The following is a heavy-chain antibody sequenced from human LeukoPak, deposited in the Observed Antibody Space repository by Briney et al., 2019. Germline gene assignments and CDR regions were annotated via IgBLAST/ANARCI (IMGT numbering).Heavy chain of an antibody. J-gene: IGHJ4*02. D-gene: IGHD6-13*01. V-gene: IGHV4-61*02. CDR2: IYTSGST. Sequence: SETLSLTCTVSGGSISSGSYYWSWIRQPAGKGLEWIGRIYTSGSTNYNPSLKSRVTISVDTSKNQFSLKLSSVTAADTAVYYCARGIGSSWFETQYYFDYWGQGTLVTVSS. CDR1: GGSISSGSYY. CDR3: ARGIGSSWFETQYYFDY.